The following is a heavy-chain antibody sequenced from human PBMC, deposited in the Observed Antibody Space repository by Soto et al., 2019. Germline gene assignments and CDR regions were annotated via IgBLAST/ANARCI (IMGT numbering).Heavy chain of an antibody. CDR2: ISYDGSNK. CDR1: GFTFSSYG. D-gene: IGHD2-2*01. J-gene: IGHJ6*03. V-gene: IGHV3-30*18. CDR3: AKDRARAYCTSTSCYGDYYYYMDV. Sequence: GGSLRLSCAASGFTFSSYGMHWVRQAPGKGLEWVAVISYDGSNKYYADSVKGRFTISRDNCKNTLYLQMNSLRAEDTAVYYCAKDRARAYCTSTSCYGDYYYYMDVWGKGTTVTV.